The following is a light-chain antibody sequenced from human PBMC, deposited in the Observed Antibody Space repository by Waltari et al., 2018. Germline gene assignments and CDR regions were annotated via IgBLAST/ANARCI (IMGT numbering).Light chain of an antibody. Sequence: EIVLTQFPGTLSLSPGERATLSCRASQSVSSNSLAWYQQKYGQAPRLLIYGASSRATGIPDRFSGSGSGTDFTLTISRLEPEDFAVYYCQQHGNSPSPTFGGGTKVEIK. J-gene: IGKJ4*01. CDR1: QSVSSNS. V-gene: IGKV3-20*01. CDR3: QQHGNSPSPT. CDR2: GAS.